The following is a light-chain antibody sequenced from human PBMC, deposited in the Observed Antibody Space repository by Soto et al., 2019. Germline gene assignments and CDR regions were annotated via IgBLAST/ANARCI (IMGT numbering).Light chain of an antibody. CDR1: QSISSW. J-gene: IGKJ1*01. V-gene: IGKV1-5*03. CDR2: KAS. Sequence: DIQMTQSPSTLSASVGDRVTITCRASQSISSWLAWYQQKQGKAPKLLIYKASSLESGVPSRFSGSGSGTEFPLTICSLQPDDFASYYCQQYKSYLWTFGQGTKVEIK. CDR3: QQYKSYLWT.